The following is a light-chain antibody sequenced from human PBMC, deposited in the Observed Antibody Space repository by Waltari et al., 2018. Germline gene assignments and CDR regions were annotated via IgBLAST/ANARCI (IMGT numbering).Light chain of an antibody. V-gene: IGLV2-23*01. CDR1: SSDVGSYNL. Sequence: QSALTQPASVSGSPGQSITISCTGTSSDVGSYNLVSWYQQHPGKAPKPMIYEGSKRPSGVSNRFSGSKSGNTASLTISGFQAEDEADYYCCSYAGSSTWVFGGGTKLTVL. J-gene: IGLJ3*02. CDR3: CSYAGSSTWV. CDR2: EGS.